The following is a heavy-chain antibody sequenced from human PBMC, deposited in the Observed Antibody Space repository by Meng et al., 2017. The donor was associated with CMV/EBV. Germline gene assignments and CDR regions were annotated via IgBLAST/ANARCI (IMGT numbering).Heavy chain of an antibody. V-gene: IGHV4-39*07. J-gene: IGHJ5*02. CDR2: IYYSGST. CDR3: ASRITIFGVVTAFDP. Sequence: HLPESGPGLGKPSETLSLTCTVSGGAISSSSYYWGWIRQPPGKGLEWIGSIYYSGSTYYNPSLKSRVTISVDTSKNQFSLKLSSVTAADTAVYYCASRITIFGVVTAFDPWGQGTLVTVSS. CDR1: GGAISSSSYY. D-gene: IGHD3-3*01.